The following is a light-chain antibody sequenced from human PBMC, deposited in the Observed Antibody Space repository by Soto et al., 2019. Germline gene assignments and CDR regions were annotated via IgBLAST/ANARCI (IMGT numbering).Light chain of an antibody. V-gene: IGKV1-5*01. CDR2: DAT. J-gene: IGKJ1*01. CDR1: QSISSW. CDR3: QQYNSYS. Sequence: DIQITQSPATLSASVGDRVNMTRRARQSISSWLAWYQQKPGRAPKLLSYDATSLESGVPSRFSGSGSGTEFTLTIRRLQTEDFANYYCQQYNSYSFGQGTKVDIK.